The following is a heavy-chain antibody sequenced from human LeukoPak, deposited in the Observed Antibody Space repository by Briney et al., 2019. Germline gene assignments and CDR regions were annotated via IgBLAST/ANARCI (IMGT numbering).Heavy chain of an antibody. CDR3: AKDLHGYCSSTSCTRFYTGSLIDY. CDR1: GYTFSSHG. Sequence: QPGGSLRLSCTASGYTFSSHGMYWVRQAPGEGLEWVASIWYDGSKKYYADSVKGRFTISRDDSKNTLYLQMNSLRAEDTAVYYCAKDLHGYCSSTSCTRFYTGSLIDYWGQGTLVTVSS. V-gene: IGHV3-30*02. J-gene: IGHJ4*02. CDR2: IWYDGSKK. D-gene: IGHD2-2*03.